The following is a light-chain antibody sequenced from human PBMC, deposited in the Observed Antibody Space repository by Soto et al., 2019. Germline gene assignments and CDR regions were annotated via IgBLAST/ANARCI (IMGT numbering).Light chain of an antibody. CDR1: SSNIGSNT. CDR3: AAWDDSLNGPV. CDR2: SNN. Sequence: SVLTQPPSASGTPGQRVTISCSGSSSNIGSNTVNWYQQLPGTAPKLLIYSNNQRPSGVPDRFSGSKSGTSASLAISGLQSEDEADYYCAAWDDSLNGPVFGGGT. J-gene: IGLJ3*02. V-gene: IGLV1-44*01.